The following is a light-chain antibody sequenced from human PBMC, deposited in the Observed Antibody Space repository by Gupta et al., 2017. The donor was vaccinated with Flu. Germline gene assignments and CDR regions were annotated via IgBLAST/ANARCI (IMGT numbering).Light chain of an antibody. CDR3: SSYTSSYTFV. V-gene: IGLV2-18*02. Sequence: QSALTQPPSVSGSPGQSVTISCTGTSSDVGTYNRVSWYQQSPGTAPKLMIYEVSNRPSGVPDRFSGSKSGNTASLTISGLQGEDEDDYYCSSYTSSYTFVFGTGTKVTVL. CDR2: EVS. CDR1: SSDVGTYNR. J-gene: IGLJ1*01.